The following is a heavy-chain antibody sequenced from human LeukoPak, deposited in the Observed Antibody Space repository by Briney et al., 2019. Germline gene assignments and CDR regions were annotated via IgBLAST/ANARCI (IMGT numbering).Heavy chain of an antibody. CDR2: ISGSGGTT. CDR1: GFTFRSDG. D-gene: IGHD2-2*02. J-gene: IGHJ4*02. V-gene: IGHV3-23*01. Sequence: GGSLRLSCAASGFTFRSDGMSWVRHAPGKGREWVSGISGSGGTTYYADSVKGRFTISRDNSKNKLYLQMNSLRAEDTAVYYCAKHHCSSTSCYSVFDFWGEGTLVTVSS. CDR3: AKHHCSSTSCYSVFDF.